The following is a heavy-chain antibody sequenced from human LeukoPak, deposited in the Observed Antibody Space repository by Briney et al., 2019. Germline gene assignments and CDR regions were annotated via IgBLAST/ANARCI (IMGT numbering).Heavy chain of an antibody. J-gene: IGHJ4*02. CDR1: GFTLSSYW. Sequence: GGSLRLSCAASGFTLSSYWMHWVRQAPGKGLVWVSRIHNDGSTTNYADSVKGRFTISRDTAKNTLYLQMNSLRAEDTAVYYCARGRWNFDYWGQGTLVTVSS. CDR3: ARGRWNFDY. V-gene: IGHV3-74*01. D-gene: IGHD4-23*01. CDR2: IHNDGSTT.